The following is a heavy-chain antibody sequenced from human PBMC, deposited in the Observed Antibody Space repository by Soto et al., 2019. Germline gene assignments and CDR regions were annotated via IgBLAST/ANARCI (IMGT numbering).Heavy chain of an antibody. CDR1: GFTLGDYY. V-gene: IGHV3-11*05. J-gene: IGHJ6*02. CDR2: ISASGSYT. D-gene: IGHD3-10*02. Sequence: QVQLVESGGGLVEPGGSLRLSCAASGFTLGDYYMTWIRQAPGKGLEWVSYISASGSYTNYADSVKGRFTISRDNARNSAYLQMDSLRAEDTAVYFCARSSGWRQVARFAYGMDGWGQGTTVTVSS. CDR3: ARSSGWRQVARFAYGMDG.